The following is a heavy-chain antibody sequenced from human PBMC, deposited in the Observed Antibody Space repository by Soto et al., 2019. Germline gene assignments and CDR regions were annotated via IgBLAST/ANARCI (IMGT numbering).Heavy chain of an antibody. CDR3: AADPIGAAAGQIYYYGMDV. V-gene: IGHV1-58*01. J-gene: IGHJ6*04. Sequence: GASVKVSCKASGFTFTSSAVQWVRQARGQRLEWIGWIVVGSGNTNYAQKFQERVTITRDMSTSTAYMELSSLRSEDTAVYYCAADPIGAAAGQIYYYGMDVWGKGTTVTVSS. D-gene: IGHD6-13*01. CDR1: GFTFTSSA. CDR2: IVVGSGNT.